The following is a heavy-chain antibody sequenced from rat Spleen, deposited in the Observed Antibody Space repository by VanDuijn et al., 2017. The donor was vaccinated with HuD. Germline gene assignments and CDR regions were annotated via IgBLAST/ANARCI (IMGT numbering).Heavy chain of an antibody. CDR1: GFTFSNYG. V-gene: IGHV5S13*01. Sequence: EVQLVESGGGLVQPGSPLKLSCAASGFTFSNYGMHWIRQAPTKGLEWVASISTGGGNTYYRDSVKGRFTSSRDNAKSTLYLQMDRLRSEDTATYYWARRSTVPDWYFDFWGPGTMVTVSS. J-gene: IGHJ1*01. D-gene: IGHD3-3*01. CDR3: ARRSTVPDWYFDF. CDR2: ISTGGGNT.